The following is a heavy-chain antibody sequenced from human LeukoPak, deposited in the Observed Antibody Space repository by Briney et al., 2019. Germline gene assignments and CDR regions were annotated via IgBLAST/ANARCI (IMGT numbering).Heavy chain of an antibody. CDR3: ARDYLSGGGFDY. D-gene: IGHD3-10*01. J-gene: IGHJ4*02. CDR2: ISSSGSTI. CDR1: GFTFSIYE. Sequence: LSCAASGFTFSIYEMNWVRQAPGKGLEWVSYISSSGSTIYYADSVKGRFTISRDNAKNSLYLQMNSLRAEDTAVYYCARDYLSGGGFDYWGQGTLVTVSS. V-gene: IGHV3-48*03.